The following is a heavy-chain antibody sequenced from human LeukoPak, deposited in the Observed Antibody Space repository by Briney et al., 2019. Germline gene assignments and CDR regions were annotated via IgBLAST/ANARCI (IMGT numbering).Heavy chain of an antibody. J-gene: IGHJ6*02. CDR3: ARVEYSSSLVENYYYYYGMDV. V-gene: IGHV1-2*02. CDR1: GYTFTGYY. CDR2: INPNSGGT. D-gene: IGHD6-6*01. Sequence: ASVKVSCKASGYTFTGYYMHWVRQAPGQGLEWMGWINPNSGGTNYAQKFQGRVTMTRDTSISTAYMELSRLRSDDTAVYYCARVEYSSSLVENYYYYYGMDVWGQGTTVTVSS.